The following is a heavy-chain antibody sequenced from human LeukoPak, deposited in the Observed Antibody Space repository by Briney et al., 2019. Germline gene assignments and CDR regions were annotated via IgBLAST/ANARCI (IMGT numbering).Heavy chain of an antibody. CDR3: AKVPHYGGNSPYFDS. J-gene: IGHJ4*02. Sequence: GRSLRLSGAASGFTFSSSFMSWVRQAPGKGLDWVSSVSGSGGETHSTDSVRGRFTISRDYSKGTLNLHMSSLRAQDTAVYYCAKVPHYGGNSPYFDSWGQGTLVTVSS. CDR1: GFTFSSSF. V-gene: IGHV3-23*01. CDR2: VSGSGGET. D-gene: IGHD4-23*01.